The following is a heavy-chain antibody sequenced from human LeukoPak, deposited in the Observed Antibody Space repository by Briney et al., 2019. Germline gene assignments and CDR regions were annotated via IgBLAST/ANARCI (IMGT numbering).Heavy chain of an antibody. CDR3: ARTETYYDFWSGYYDY. J-gene: IGHJ4*02. CDR1: GFTFSSYA. Sequence: GGSLRLSCAASGFTFSSYAMSWVRQAPGKGLEWVSAISGSGGSTYYADSVKGRFTISRDNSKNTLYLQMNSLRAEDTAVYYCARTETYYDFWSGYYDYWGQGTLVTVSS. CDR2: ISGSGGST. D-gene: IGHD3-3*01. V-gene: IGHV3-23*01.